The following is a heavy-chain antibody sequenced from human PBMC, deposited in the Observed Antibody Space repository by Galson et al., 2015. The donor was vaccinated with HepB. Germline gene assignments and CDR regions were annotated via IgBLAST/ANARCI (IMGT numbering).Heavy chain of an antibody. Sequence: LRLSCAASGFTFSSHSMYWVRQAPGKGLEWLSYISSNTGTYTNYADSVKGRLTISRDNAENSLYLQMSSLRVEDTAVYYCARVADSHYGDHTHFDSWGQGTLVTVSS. V-gene: IGHV3-48*01. CDR1: GFTFSSHS. CDR3: ARVADSHYGDHTHFDS. CDR2: ISSNTGTYT. D-gene: IGHD4-17*01. J-gene: IGHJ4*02.